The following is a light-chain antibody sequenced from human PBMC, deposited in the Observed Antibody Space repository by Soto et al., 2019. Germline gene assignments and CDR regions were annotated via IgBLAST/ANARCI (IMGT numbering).Light chain of an antibody. Sequence: EIVRTQSPVTLSVSPGERVNLSCRASPSVSSNLAWYQTKTGQDPSLLIYGAFTRATGIPARFSGTVSGTEFNLTICRLQSEECALYDGQQYNDWPLTVGQGTKVDIK. CDR3: QQYNDWPLT. J-gene: IGKJ1*01. CDR2: GAF. CDR1: PSVSSN. V-gene: IGKV3-15*01.